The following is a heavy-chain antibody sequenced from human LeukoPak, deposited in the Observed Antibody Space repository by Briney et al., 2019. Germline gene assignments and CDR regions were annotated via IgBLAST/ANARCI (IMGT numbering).Heavy chain of an antibody. CDR2: VSGSGDRM. J-gene: IGHJ4*02. D-gene: IGHD6-13*01. CDR1: GFTSSSYA. Sequence: PGGSLRLSCAASGFTSSSYALNWVRQASGKGLEWVATVSGSGDRMYHADSVKGRFTISRDNSKNTIYLQMNSLRAEDTALYYCAKAAAAPGFDFWGQGTLVTVSS. V-gene: IGHV3-23*01. CDR3: AKAAAAPGFDF.